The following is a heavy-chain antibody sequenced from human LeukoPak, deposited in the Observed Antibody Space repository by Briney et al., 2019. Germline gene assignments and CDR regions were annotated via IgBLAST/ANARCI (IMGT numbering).Heavy chain of an antibody. V-gene: IGHV3-23*01. CDR3: AKVIDRVIDY. CDR1: GFTFNNYA. Sequence: GGSLRLSCAASGFTFNNYAMSWVRQAPGKGLEWVSAIGASGGSTYYADSVKGRFSISRDNSKKTLYLQMNSLRAEDTAVYYCAKVIDRVIDYWGQGTLVTVSS. J-gene: IGHJ4*02. D-gene: IGHD3-22*01. CDR2: IGASGGST.